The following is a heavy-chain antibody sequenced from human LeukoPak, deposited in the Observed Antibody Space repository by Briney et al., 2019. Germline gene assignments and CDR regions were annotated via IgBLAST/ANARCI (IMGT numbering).Heavy chain of an antibody. J-gene: IGHJ4*02. CDR1: GGSISSISYY. D-gene: IGHD1-26*01. CDR2: IYYTGST. CDR3: AGRFSGSSELDY. Sequence: KSSETLSLTCTISGGSISSISYYWGWIRQPPGKGLEWIGSIYYTGSTYYNPSLKSRVTVSVDTSKNQFSLNLRSVTAADTAVYYCAGRFSGSSELDYWGQGTLVTVSS. V-gene: IGHV4-39*01.